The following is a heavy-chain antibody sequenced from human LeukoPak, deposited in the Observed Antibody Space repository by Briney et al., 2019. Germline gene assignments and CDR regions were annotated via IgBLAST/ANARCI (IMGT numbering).Heavy chain of an antibody. CDR2: ISCSGGDT. CDR1: GFTFSKSA. V-gene: IGHV3-23*01. D-gene: IGHD4-17*01. CDR3: AKDPKGSTVPTYWFVY. Sequence: GGSLRLSCVASGFTFSKSAMSWVRQPPGKGLEWVSAISCSGGDTYYADSVKGRFTISRDNSKNTRYLQMNSLRAEDTAVYYCAKDPKGSTVPTYWFVYWGQGTLVTVSS. J-gene: IGHJ4*02.